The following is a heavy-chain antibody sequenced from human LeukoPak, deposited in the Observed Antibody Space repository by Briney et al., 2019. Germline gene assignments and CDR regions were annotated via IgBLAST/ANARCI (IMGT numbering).Heavy chain of an antibody. J-gene: IGHJ2*01. D-gene: IGHD3-16*01. CDR2: INLNTGGT. Sequence: ASVKVSCKASGYTFTSYAMNWVRQAPGQGLEWMGWINLNTGGTNYAQKFDGRFSMTRDTSINTAFMELSGLRFDDTAVYYCGSVRGILSYFDLWGRGTLVTVSS. V-gene: IGHV1-2*02. CDR3: GSVRGILSYFDL. CDR1: GYTFTSYA.